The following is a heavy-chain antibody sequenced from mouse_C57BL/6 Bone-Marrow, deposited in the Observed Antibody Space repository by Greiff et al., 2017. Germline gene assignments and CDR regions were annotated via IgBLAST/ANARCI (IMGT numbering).Heavy chain of an antibody. Sequence: EVKVEESGPGLVKPSQSLSLTCSVTGYSITSGYYWNWIRQFPGNKLEWMGYISYDGSNNYNPSLKNRISITRDTSKNQFFLKLKSVTTEDTATYDWAKGGYDGYFDYWGQGTTRTVSS. V-gene: IGHV3-6*01. D-gene: IGHD2-3*01. CDR2: ISYDGSN. J-gene: IGHJ2*01. CDR1: GYSITSGYY. CDR3: AKGGYDGYFDY.